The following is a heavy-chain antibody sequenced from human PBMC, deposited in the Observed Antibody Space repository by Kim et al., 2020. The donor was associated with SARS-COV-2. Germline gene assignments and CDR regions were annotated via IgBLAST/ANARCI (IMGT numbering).Heavy chain of an antibody. CDR1: GFTFSSYG. V-gene: IGHV3-30*18. J-gene: IGHJ3*02. D-gene: IGHD6-19*01. Sequence: GGSLRLSCAASGFTFSSYGMHWVRQAPGKGLEWVAVISYDGSNKYYADSVKGRFTISRDNSKNTLYLQMNSLRAEDTAVYYCAKLLGYSSGWTEFDAFD. CDR2: ISYDGSNK. CDR3: AKLLGYSSGWTEFDAFD.